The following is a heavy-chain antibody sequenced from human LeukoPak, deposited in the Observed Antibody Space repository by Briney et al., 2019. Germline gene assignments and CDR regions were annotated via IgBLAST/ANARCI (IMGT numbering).Heavy chain of an antibody. CDR3: ARPHMVRGIIDSFDI. CDR1: GVSFSAYY. J-gene: IGHJ3*02. Sequence: SETRSLTCAVYGVSFSAYYWSWLRQSPGKGLEWIGEINHRGGTNYNPSLKRRVTISVDMSKSEFSLTLNSVTATDTAVYYCARPHMVRGIIDSFDIWGLGTMVTVSS. CDR2: INHRGGT. V-gene: IGHV4-34*01. D-gene: IGHD3-10*01.